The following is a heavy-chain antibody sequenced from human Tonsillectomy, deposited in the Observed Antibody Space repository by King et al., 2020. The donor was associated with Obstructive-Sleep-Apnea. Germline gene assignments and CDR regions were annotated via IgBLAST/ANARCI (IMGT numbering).Heavy chain of an antibody. V-gene: IGHV4-4*02. CDR1: GGSLSSGTW. Sequence: HVQLQESGPGLVKSSGTLSLTCVVSGGSLSSGTWWSWVRQPPGKGLEWIGESFHTGSTNYNPSLKSQVTISVNKSKNQFSLKLTSVTAADTAIYYCARRGILWFGELLSSMDVWGQGTTVTVSS. CDR3: ARRGILWFGELLSSMDV. CDR2: SFHTGST. J-gene: IGHJ6*02. D-gene: IGHD3-10*01.